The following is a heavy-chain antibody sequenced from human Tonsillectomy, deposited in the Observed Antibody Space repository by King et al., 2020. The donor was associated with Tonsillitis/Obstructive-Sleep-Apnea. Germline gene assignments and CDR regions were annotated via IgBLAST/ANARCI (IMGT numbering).Heavy chain of an antibody. CDR3: ASEYCSSTSCPRSYNWFDP. D-gene: IGHD2-2*01. CDR2: INHSGST. CDR1: GGSFSGYY. V-gene: IGHV4-34*01. J-gene: IGHJ5*02. Sequence: VQLQQWGAGLLKPSETLSLTCAVYGGSFSGYYWSWIRQPPGKVLEWIGEINHSGSTNYNPSLKSRVTISVDTSKNQFSLKLSSVTAADTAVYYCASEYCSSTSCPRSYNWFDPWGQGTLVTVSS.